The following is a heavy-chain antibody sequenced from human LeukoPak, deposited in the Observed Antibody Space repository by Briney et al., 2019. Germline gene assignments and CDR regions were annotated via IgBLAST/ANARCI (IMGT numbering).Heavy chain of an antibody. CDR3: ARGAVRGGTNFDY. D-gene: IGHD3-10*01. Sequence: SETLSLTCAVYGGSFSGYYWSWIRQPPGKGLEWIGEINHSGSTNYNPSLKSRVTISVDTSKNQFSLKLSSVTPEDTAVYYCARGAVRGGTNFDYWGQGTLVTVSS. CDR2: INHSGST. CDR1: GGSFSGYY. V-gene: IGHV4-34*01. J-gene: IGHJ4*02.